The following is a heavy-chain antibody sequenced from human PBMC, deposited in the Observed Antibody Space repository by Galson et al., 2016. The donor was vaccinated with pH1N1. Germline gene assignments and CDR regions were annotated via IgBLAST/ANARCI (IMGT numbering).Heavy chain of an antibody. V-gene: IGHV4-4*07. CDR3: ARGRRSTVTNNYFDY. D-gene: IGHD4-17*01. CDR1: DGSLSSYY. J-gene: IGHJ4*02. CDR2: IYTSGST. Sequence: SETLSLTCTVSDGSLSSYYWSWIRQPAGKGLEWIGRIYTSGSTSYNPSLKSRVTMSVDTSKNQFSLKLSSVTAADTAVYYCARGRRSTVTNNYFDYWGQGTLVTVSS.